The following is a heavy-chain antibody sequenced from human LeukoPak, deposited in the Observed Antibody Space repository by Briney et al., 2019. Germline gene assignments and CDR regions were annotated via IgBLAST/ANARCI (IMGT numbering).Heavy chain of an antibody. D-gene: IGHD3-10*01. J-gene: IGHJ4*02. Sequence: PSETLSLTCTVSGGSISSGGYYWRWIRQHPGKGLEWIGFIYYSGSTSYNPSLKSRVTISVDTSKNQFSLKLSSVTAADTAVYYCARYDPDYNGSGTVSDWGQGTLVTVSS. CDR2: IYYSGST. V-gene: IGHV4-31*03. CDR3: ARYDPDYNGSGTVSD. CDR1: GGSISSGGYY.